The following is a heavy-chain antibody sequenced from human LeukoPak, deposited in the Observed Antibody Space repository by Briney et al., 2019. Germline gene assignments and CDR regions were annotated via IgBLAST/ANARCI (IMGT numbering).Heavy chain of an antibody. V-gene: IGHV4-39*07. J-gene: IGHJ4*02. CDR1: GGSISSSSYY. CDR3: ARADRYSSGWFTFDY. D-gene: IGHD6-19*01. CDR2: IYYSGRT. Sequence: SETLSLTCTVSGGSISSSSYYWGWIRQPPGKGLEWIGSIYYSGRTYYNPSLKSRLIISVDTSKNQLSLKLTSVTAADTAVYYCARADRYSSGWFTFDYWGQGTLVTVSS.